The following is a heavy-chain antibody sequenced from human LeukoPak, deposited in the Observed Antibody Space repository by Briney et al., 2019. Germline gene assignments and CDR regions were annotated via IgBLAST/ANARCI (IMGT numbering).Heavy chain of an antibody. CDR3: ARLGIAAAEKYFDY. J-gene: IGHJ4*02. V-gene: IGHV1-18*04. Sequence: GASVKVSYKASGYTFTSYGISWVRQAPGQGLEWMGWISAYNGNTNYAQKLQGRVTMTTDTSTSTAYMELRSLRSDDTAVYYCARLGIAAAEKYFDYWGQGTLVTVSS. CDR2: ISAYNGNT. CDR1: GYTFTSYG. D-gene: IGHD6-13*01.